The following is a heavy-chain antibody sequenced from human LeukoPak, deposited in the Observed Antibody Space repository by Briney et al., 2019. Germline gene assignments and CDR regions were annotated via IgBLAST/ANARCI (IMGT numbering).Heavy chain of an antibody. CDR1: GFTSSSYS. Sequence: GGSLRLSCAASGFTSSSYSMNWVRQAPGKGLEWVSYISSSSSTIYYADSVKGRFTISRDNAKNSLYLQMNSLRAEDTAVYYCARVMTTVTNGWFDPWGQGTLVTVSS. CDR2: ISSSSSTI. J-gene: IGHJ5*02. V-gene: IGHV3-48*01. D-gene: IGHD4-17*01. CDR3: ARVMTTVTNGWFDP.